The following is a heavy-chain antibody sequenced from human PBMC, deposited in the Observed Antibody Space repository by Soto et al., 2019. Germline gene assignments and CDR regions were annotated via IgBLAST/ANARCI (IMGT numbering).Heavy chain of an antibody. CDR3: ARALGGDYDDVWGTYRKTTQFDC. CDR1: GFFVSSGGYY. Sequence: SETLSLTCTVSGFFVSSGGYYWSWIRQHPGKGLEWIGYIYYSGSTYYNPSLESRVTISVDTAKNHFSLTLCSVTAADTAVYYCARALGGDYDDVWGTYRKTTQFDCWGKGTLVPVSS. J-gene: IGHJ4*02. D-gene: IGHD3-16*02. CDR2: IYYSGST. V-gene: IGHV4-31*03.